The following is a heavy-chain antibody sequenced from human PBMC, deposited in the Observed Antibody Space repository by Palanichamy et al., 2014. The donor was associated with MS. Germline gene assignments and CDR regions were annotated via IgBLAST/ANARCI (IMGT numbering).Heavy chain of an antibody. CDR1: GGSISSYY. CDR3: ARDRSWSREGYYGMDV. J-gene: IGHJ6*02. CDR2: IYYSGST. D-gene: IGHD1-26*01. V-gene: IGHV4-59*01. Sequence: VQLQESGPGLVKPSETLSLTCTVFGGSISSYYWSWIRQPPGKGLEWIGYIYYSGSTNYNPSLKSRVTISLDTSKSQFSLKLSSVTAADTAVYYCARDRSWSREGYYGMDVWGQGTTVTVSS.